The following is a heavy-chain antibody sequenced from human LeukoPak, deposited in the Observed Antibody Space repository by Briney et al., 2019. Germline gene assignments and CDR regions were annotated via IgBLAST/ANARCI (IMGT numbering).Heavy chain of an antibody. CDR3: IGDAFDI. CDR1: GFTFSSYW. V-gene: IGHV3-7*01. Sequence: GGSLSLSCAASGFTFSSYWISCVRQPPPKGLQWVANIKQDGSEKYYVDSVKGRFTISRDNAKNSLYLQMNSLRAEDTAVYYCIGDAFDIWGQGTMVTVSS. J-gene: IGHJ3*02. CDR2: IKQDGSEK.